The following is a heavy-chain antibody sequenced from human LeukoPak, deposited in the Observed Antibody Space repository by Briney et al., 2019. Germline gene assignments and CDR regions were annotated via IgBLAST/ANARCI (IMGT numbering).Heavy chain of an antibody. Sequence: PSGTLSLTCAVSGVSISGSNWWNWVRQPPGKGLEWIGEIYHSGSTNYNPSLKSRVTISVDKSKNQFSLKLSSVTAADTAVYYCASETYYYGSGSRYNGVWGKGTTVTVSS. CDR1: GVSISGSNW. CDR3: ASETYYYGSGSRYNGV. CDR2: IYHSGST. J-gene: IGHJ6*04. V-gene: IGHV4-4*02. D-gene: IGHD3-10*01.